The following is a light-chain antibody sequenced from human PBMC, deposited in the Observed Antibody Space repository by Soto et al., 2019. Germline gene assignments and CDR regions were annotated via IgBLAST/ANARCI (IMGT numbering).Light chain of an antibody. CDR3: QQHEDWPLT. V-gene: IGKV3D-15*01. Sequence: EIVMTQSPVTLSVSPGERATLSCRASRSVKSYLVWYQQKPGQAPRLLIYSGSSRATGIPARFSGSGSGTEFTLTISSLQSEDSAVYYCQQHEDWPLTFGGGTKVEIK. J-gene: IGKJ4*01. CDR2: SGS. CDR1: RSVKSY.